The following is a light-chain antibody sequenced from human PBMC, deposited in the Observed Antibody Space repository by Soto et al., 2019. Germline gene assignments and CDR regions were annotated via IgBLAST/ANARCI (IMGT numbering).Light chain of an antibody. J-gene: IGLJ1*01. CDR3: CSYAGSSYV. Sequence: QSVLTQPASVSGSPGQSITISCTGTSSDVGSYNLVSWYQQHPGKAPKLMIYEVSKRPSGVSNRFSGSKSGNTASLKISGLQAEDEADYYCCSYAGSSYVFGTGTKVTVL. CDR1: SSDVGSYNL. V-gene: IGLV2-23*02. CDR2: EVS.